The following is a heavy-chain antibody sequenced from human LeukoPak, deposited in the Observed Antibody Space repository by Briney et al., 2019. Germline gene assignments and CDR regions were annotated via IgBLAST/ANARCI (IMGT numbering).Heavy chain of an antibody. J-gene: IGHJ6*03. D-gene: IGHD3-10*01. Sequence: GGSLRLSCAASGFTFSSYGMSWVRQAPGKGLEWVSAISGSGRSTYYADSVKGRFTISRDNSKNTLYLQMNSLRAEDTAVYYCAKVGGSGSYYITLSYYMDVWGKGTTVTISS. V-gene: IGHV3-23*01. CDR2: ISGSGRST. CDR3: AKVGGSGSYYITLSYYMDV. CDR1: GFTFSSYG.